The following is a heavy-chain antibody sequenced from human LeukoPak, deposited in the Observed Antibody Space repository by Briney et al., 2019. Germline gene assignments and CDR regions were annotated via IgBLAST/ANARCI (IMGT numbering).Heavy chain of an antibody. J-gene: IGHJ4*02. CDR2: ICTDETTI. CDR3: VRGLPVTPGIDY. V-gene: IGHV3-74*01. Sequence: PGGSLRLSCAASGFTFSTYCMHWVRQPPGKGLVWVSQICTDETTIRNADSVKGRFTISRDNAKNTLYLQMSSLRVEDTAVYYCVRGLPVTPGIDYWGQGTLVTVSS. CDR1: GFTFSTYC. D-gene: IGHD2-2*01.